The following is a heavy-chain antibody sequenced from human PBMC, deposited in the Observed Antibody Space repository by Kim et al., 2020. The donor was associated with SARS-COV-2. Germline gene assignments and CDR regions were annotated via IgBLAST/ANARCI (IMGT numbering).Heavy chain of an antibody. D-gene: IGHD2-2*01. CDR2: IYHSGIT. Sequence: SETLSLTCTVSGASVSSSSNYWTWIRQPPGKGLEWIAYIYHSGITNYNPSLKSRVTISLDTSKNQFSLQVNSVTAADTAVYYCARGSYSSTSRDFDYWGQGTLVTVSS. V-gene: IGHV4-61*01. CDR1: GASVSSSSNY. J-gene: IGHJ4*02. CDR3: ARGSYSSTSRDFDY.